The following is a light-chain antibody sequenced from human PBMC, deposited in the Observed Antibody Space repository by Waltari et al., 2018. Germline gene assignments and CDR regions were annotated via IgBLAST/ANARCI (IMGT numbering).Light chain of an antibody. CDR3: ITKDTSLNAIV. V-gene: IGLV1-51*02. J-gene: IGLJ3*02. CDR2: ENN. CDR1: SSNIGNNY. Sequence: QSVLTQPPSVSAAPGQKVTISRSGSSSNIGNNYVSWFQQLPGTAPKLLIYENNKRPSGTPDRFSGSKSGTSGTLDITGLQTGDEADYYCITKDTSLNAIVFGGGTKLTVL.